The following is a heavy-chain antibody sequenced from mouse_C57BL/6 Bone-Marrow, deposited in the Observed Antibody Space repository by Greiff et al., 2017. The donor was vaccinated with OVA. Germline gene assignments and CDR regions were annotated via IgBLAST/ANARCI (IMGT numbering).Heavy chain of an antibody. J-gene: IGHJ3*01. CDR2: INPSSGYT. Sequence: VQVVESGAELARPGASVKMSCKASGYTFTSYTMHWVKQRPGQGLEWIGYINPSSGYTKYNQKFKDKATLTADKSSSTAYMQLSSLTSEDSAVYYCARWRGPWFAYWGQGTLVTVSA. CDR3: ARWRGPWFAY. V-gene: IGHV1-4*01. CDR1: GYTFTSYT.